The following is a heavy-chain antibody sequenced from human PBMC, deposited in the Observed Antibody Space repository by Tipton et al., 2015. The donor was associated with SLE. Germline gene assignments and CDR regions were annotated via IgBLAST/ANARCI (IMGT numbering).Heavy chain of an antibody. D-gene: IGHD6-13*01. CDR2: INHSGST. CDR1: GGSFSGYY. J-gene: IGHJ1*01. CDR3: ARGRTEQQLVLEYFQH. V-gene: IGHV4-34*01. Sequence: TLSLTCAVYGGSFSGYYWSWIRQPPGKGLEWIGEINHSGSTNYNPSLKSRVTISVDTSKNQFSLKLSSVTAADMAVYYCARGRTEQQLVLEYFQHWGQGTLVTVSS.